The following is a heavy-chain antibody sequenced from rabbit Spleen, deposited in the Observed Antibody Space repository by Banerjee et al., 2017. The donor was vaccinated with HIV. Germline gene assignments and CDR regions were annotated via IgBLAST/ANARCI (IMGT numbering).Heavy chain of an antibody. J-gene: IGHJ4*01. CDR1: GLDFSSSYW. V-gene: IGHV1S45*01. CDR2: IDTAYDTP. D-gene: IGHD4-1*01. Sequence: EESGGDLVQPEGSLTLTCKASGLDFSSSYWIYWVRQAPGKGLEWIACIDTAYDTPYYANWAKGRFTISKTSSTTMTLQMTSLTVADTATYFCARNSDWAFNLWGPGTLVTVS. CDR3: ARNSDWAFNL.